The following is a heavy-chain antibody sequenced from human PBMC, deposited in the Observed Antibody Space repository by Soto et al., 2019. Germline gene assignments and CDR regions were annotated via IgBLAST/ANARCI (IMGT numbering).Heavy chain of an antibody. CDR2: LIHVGSP. V-gene: IGHV4-34*12. Sequence: SATLSLTCAIYGASLGGFHCTWLRQAPGKLLEWMGELIHVGSPNYNPPLKSRVSFSLDTSKNQFSLHLMSVTAADTAVYYCARSPLGYDYVRQTWREVGDSFDIWGRGTMVT. CDR3: ARSPLGYDYVRQTWREVGDSFDI. D-gene: IGHD3-16*01. J-gene: IGHJ3*02. CDR1: GASLGGFH.